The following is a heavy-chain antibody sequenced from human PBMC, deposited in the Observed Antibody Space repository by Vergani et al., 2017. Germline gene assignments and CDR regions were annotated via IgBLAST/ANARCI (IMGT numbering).Heavy chain of an antibody. CDR2: IIPIFGTA. CDR1: GGTFSSYA. J-gene: IGHJ5*02. CDR3: ARVSSSGWYDWEADWFDP. D-gene: IGHD6-19*01. V-gene: IGHV1-69*13. Sequence: QVQLVQSGAEVKKPGSSVKVSCKASGGTFSSYAISWVRQAPGQGLEWMGRIIPIFGTANYAQKFQGRVTITADESTSTAYMELSSLRSEDTAVDYCARVSSSGWYDWEADWFDPWGQGTLVTVSS.